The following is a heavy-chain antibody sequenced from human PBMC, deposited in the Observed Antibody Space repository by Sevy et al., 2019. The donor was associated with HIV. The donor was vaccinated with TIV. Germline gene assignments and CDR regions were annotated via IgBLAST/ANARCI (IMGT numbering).Heavy chain of an antibody. CDR3: ARDTLGYGGNPNLDLDL. V-gene: IGHV3-74*01. CDR1: GFSFSRYF. CDR2: INSDGSTT. J-gene: IGHJ5*02. D-gene: IGHD4-17*01. Sequence: GGSLRLPCAASGFSFSRYFMHWVRQAPGEGLVWVSRINSDGSTTNYADSVEGRFIVSRDNAKKTLYLELHSLRVEDTATYYCARDTLGYGGNPNLDLDLWGQGTLVTVSS.